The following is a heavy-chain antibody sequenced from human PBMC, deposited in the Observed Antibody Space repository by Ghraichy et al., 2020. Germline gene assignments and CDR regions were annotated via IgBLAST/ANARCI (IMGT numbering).Heavy chain of an antibody. J-gene: IGHJ6*02. CDR3: SRGGGAGTPVLYHMDV. CDR2: ISCSTRYI. CDR1: GLMFSPNS. V-gene: IGHV3-21*01. D-gene: IGHD6-19*01. Sequence: SCVASGLMFSPNSMNWVRQAPGKGLEWVASISCSTRYIYYADSVKGRFTISRDNAQNSLYLQMNSLRAEDTAVYYCSRGGGAGTPVLYHMDVWGLGTTVTVSS.